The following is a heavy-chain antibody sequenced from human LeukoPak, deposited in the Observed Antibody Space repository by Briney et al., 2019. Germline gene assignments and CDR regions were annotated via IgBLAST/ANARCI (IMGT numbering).Heavy chain of an antibody. J-gene: IGHJ1*01. V-gene: IGHV4-34*01. D-gene: IGHD1-26*01. CDR1: GGSFSGYY. Sequence: PSETLSLTCAVYGGSFSGYYWSWIRQPPGKGLEWIGEINHSGSTNYNPSLKSRVTISVDRSKNQFSLKLSSVTAADTAVYYCARDSVGATEYFQHWGQGTLVTVSS. CDR2: INHSGST. CDR3: ARDSVGATEYFQH.